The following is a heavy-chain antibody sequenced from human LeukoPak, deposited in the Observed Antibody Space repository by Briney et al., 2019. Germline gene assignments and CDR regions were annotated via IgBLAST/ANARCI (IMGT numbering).Heavy chain of an antibody. V-gene: IGHV1-18*01. J-gene: IGHJ3*02. D-gene: IGHD3-22*01. CDR3: ARDLGSSGYYEANDAFDI. Sequence: GASVKVSCKASGYTFTSYGISWARQAPGQGLEWMGWISAYNGNTNYAQKLQGRVTMTTDTSTSTAYMELRSLRSDDTAVYYCARDLGSSGYYEANDAFDIWGQGTMVTVSS. CDR1: GYTFTSYG. CDR2: ISAYNGNT.